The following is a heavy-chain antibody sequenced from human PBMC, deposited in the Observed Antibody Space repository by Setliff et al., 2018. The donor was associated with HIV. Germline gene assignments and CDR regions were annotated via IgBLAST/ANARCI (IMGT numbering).Heavy chain of an antibody. Sequence: ASVKVSCKASGYTFNNYGISWVRQAPGQGLEWMGWINTHSGYTNYAQDVQGRVTVTMDTSTSTAYMELRILKSDDTAVYYCARGKTWLRFLDYWGQGTLVTVSS. CDR2: INTHSGYT. CDR1: GYTFNNYG. D-gene: IGHD5-12*01. CDR3: ARGKTWLRFLDY. J-gene: IGHJ4*02. V-gene: IGHV1-18*01.